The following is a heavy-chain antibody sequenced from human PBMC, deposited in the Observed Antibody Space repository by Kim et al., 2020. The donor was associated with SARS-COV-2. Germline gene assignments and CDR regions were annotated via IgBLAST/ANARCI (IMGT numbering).Heavy chain of an antibody. V-gene: IGHV3-21*06. CDR1: GFTFSSYN. J-gene: IGHJ6*01. Sequence: GGSLRLSCAASGFTFSSYNMNWVRQAPGQGLEWVSSITTRSTYIYYADSVKGRFTISRDNAKNSLYLQMNSLRAEDTAVYYCARDAGLQTAYYGSVSLDVWGQGTTVTVSS. D-gene: IGHD3-10*01. CDR3: ARDAGLQTAYYGSVSLDV. CDR2: ITTRSTYI.